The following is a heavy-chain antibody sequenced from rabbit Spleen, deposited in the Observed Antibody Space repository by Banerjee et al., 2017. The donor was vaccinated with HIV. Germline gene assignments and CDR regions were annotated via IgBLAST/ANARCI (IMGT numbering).Heavy chain of an antibody. CDR2: INMVTGKS. CDR3: VREAGYGGYGDANL. CDR1: GVSFNDKDV. D-gene: IGHD6-1*01. V-gene: IGHV1S45*01. J-gene: IGHJ4*01. Sequence: QEQLEESGGGLVKPEGSLTLTCKASGVSFNDKDVMCWVRQAPGKGLEWITCINMVTGKSVYANWVNGRFTISSHNAQNTLYLQLNSLTAADTATYFCVREAGYGGYGDANLWGPGTLVTVS.